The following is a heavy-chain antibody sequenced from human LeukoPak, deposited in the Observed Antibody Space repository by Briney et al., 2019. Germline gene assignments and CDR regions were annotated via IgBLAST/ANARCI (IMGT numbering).Heavy chain of an antibody. CDR1: GFTFDDYA. V-gene: IGHV3-21*01. CDR2: ISSSSSYI. D-gene: IGHD3-22*01. J-gene: IGHJ4*02. CDR3: ARDLVNYYDSSGYYSSSDVGFDY. Sequence: GGSLRLSCAASGFTFDDYAMHWVRQAPGKGLEWVSSISSSSSYIYYADSVKGRFTISRDNAKNSLYLQMNSLRAEDTAVYYCARDLVNYYDSSGYYSSSDVGFDYWGQGTLVTVSS.